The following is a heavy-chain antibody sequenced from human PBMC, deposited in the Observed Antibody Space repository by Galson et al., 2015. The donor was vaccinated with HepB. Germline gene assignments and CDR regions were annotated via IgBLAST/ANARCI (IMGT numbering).Heavy chain of an antibody. D-gene: IGHD6-19*01. CDR1: GFTFDDYA. V-gene: IGHV3-9*01. CDR2: ISWNSGSI. Sequence: SLRLSCAASGFTFDDYAMHWVRQAPGKGLEWVSGISWNSGSIGYADSVKGRFTISRDNAKNSLYLQMNSLRAEDTALYYCAKALAGGMDVWGKGTTVTVSS. J-gene: IGHJ6*03. CDR3: AKALAGGMDV.